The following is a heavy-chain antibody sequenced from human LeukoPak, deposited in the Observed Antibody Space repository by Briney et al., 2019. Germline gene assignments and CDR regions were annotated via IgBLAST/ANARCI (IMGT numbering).Heavy chain of an antibody. CDR1: GGSISSYY. CDR2: IYYSGST. Sequence: SETLSLTCTVSGGSISSYYWSWIRQPPGKGLEWIGYIYYSGSTNYKSSLKSRVTISVDTSKNQFSLKLSSVTAADTAVYYCARSVYDILTGYYQGYYYYYMDVWGKGTTVTVSS. V-gene: IGHV4-59*01. J-gene: IGHJ6*03. CDR3: ARSVYDILTGYYQGYYYYYMDV. D-gene: IGHD3-9*01.